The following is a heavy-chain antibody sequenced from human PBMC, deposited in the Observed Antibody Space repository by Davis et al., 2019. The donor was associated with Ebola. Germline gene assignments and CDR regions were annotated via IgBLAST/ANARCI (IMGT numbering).Heavy chain of an antibody. Sequence: AASVKVSCKASGYTFTGYDINWVRQAPGQGLEWMGGIIPIFGTANYAQKFQGRVTITADESTSTAYMELSSLRSEDTAVYYCARDFLWFDYWGQGTLVTVSS. J-gene: IGHJ4*02. CDR2: IIPIFGTA. CDR3: ARDFLWFDY. CDR1: GYTFTGYD. D-gene: IGHD2/OR15-2a*01. V-gene: IGHV1-69*13.